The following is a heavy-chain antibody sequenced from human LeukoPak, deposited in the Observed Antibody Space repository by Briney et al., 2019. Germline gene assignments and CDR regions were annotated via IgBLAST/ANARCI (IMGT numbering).Heavy chain of an antibody. CDR2: IYSGGST. CDR3: ASPRPLRGYGALDY. D-gene: IGHD4-17*01. CDR1: GFTVSSNY. J-gene: IGHJ4*02. V-gene: IGHV3-66*01. Sequence: GGSLRLSCAASGFTVSSNYMSWVRQAPGKGLEWVSVIYSGGSTYYADSVKGRFTISRDNSKNTLYLQMNSLRAEDTAVYYCASPRPLRGYGALDYWGQGTLVTVSS.